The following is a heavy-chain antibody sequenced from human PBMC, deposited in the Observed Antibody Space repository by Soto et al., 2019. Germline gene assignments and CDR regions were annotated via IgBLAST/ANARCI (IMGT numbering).Heavy chain of an antibody. Sequence: QVQLVESGGGVVQPGRSLRLSCAASGFTFSSYGMHWVRQAPGKGLEWVTVIWYDGSNKYYADSVKGRFTISRDNSKNTLYLQMNSLRAEDTAVYYCARVGNGWYFDYWVQGTLVTVSS. V-gene: IGHV3-33*01. J-gene: IGHJ4*02. CDR2: IWYDGSNK. D-gene: IGHD6-19*01. CDR3: ARVGNGWYFDY. CDR1: GFTFSSYG.